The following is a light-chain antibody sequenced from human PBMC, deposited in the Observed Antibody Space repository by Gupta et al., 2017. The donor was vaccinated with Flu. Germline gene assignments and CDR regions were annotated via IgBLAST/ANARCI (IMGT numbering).Light chain of an antibody. J-gene: IGLJ3*02. Sequence: QSALTQPASVSGSPGQSITISCTGTSGDIGGYNYVSWYQPHPGKPPKLMISEVSSRPSGLARRFSGSKSGNTASLTISGLLAEDEADYYCASDTISITWVFGEGTKLTVL. CDR3: ASDTISITWV. V-gene: IGLV2-14*01. CDR2: EVS. CDR1: SGDIGGYNY.